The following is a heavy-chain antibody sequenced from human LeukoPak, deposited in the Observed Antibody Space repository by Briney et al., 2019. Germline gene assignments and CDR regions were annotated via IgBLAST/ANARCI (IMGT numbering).Heavy chain of an antibody. V-gene: IGHV4-39*07. CDR2: INHSGST. D-gene: IGHD3-10*01. J-gene: IGHJ4*02. Sequence: PSETLSLTCTVSGGSIFSSNSYWGWIRQPPGKGLEWIGEINHSGSTNYNPSLKSRVTISVDTSKNQFSLKLSSVTAADTAVYYCARRLWSLDYWGQGTLVTVSS. CDR3: ARRLWSLDY. CDR1: GGSIFSSNSY.